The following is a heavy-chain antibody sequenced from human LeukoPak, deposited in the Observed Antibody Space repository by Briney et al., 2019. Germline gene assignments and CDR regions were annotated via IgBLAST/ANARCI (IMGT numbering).Heavy chain of an antibody. J-gene: IGHJ6*03. V-gene: IGHV4-59*01. CDR3: ARTDSGMDV. CDR2: IYYSGST. D-gene: IGHD1-26*01. CDR1: GGSISSYY. Sequence: PSETLSLTCTVSGGSISSYYWSWIRQPPGKGLEWIGYIYYSGSTNYNPSLKSRVTISVDTSKNQFSLKLSSVTAADTAVYYCARTDSGMDVWGKGTTVTVSS.